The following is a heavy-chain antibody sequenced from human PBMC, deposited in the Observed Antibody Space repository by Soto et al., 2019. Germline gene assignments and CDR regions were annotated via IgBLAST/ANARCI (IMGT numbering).Heavy chain of an antibody. D-gene: IGHD2-8*01. CDR3: ARGVNGYYYVDY. V-gene: IGHV3-74*01. CDR2: INRDGSRT. J-gene: IGHJ4*02. Sequence: EVQLVESGGNLLKPGGSLRLSCAASGFISSSYWMHWVRQAPGKGLVWVSRINRDGSRTDYADSVKGRFAVSRDNAKNTVLLQMNSLRADDTAVYYCARGVNGYYYVDYWGQGTLVTVSS. CDR1: GFISSSYW.